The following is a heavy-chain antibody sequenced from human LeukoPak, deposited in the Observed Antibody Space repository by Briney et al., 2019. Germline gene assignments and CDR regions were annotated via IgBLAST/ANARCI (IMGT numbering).Heavy chain of an antibody. CDR1: GFTFSDYY. V-gene: IGHV3-74*01. D-gene: IGHD3-9*01. J-gene: IGHJ6*02. CDR2: ISGDGRNI. Sequence: GGSLRLSCAASGFTFSDYYMSWIRQAPRKGLVWVSRISGDGRNINYADSVRGRFTISRDNAKNTLYRQMNTLRVEDTAVYYCTRDLMDYDVSTGLHHYYMDVWGQGTTVTVSS. CDR3: TRDLMDYDVSTGLHHYYMDV.